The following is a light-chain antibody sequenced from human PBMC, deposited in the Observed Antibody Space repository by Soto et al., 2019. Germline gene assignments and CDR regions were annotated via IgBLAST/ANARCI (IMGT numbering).Light chain of an antibody. CDR1: QSVSTF. J-gene: IGKJ3*01. CDR2: DAS. Sequence: EILLTQSPATLSLSPGERATLSCRASQSVSTFLGWYQQRPGQAPRLLIYDASKRATGIPDRFSGSGSGTDFTLAVSSLEPEDFAVYYCQPRSAWPRTFGPGTKVDIK. V-gene: IGKV3-11*01. CDR3: QPRSAWPRT.